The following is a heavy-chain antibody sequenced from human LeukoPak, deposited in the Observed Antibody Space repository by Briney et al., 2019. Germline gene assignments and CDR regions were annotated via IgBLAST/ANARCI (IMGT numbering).Heavy chain of an antibody. D-gene: IGHD6-19*01. V-gene: IGHV3-23*01. CDR3: ARVRTFNSVAGTVDY. J-gene: IGHJ4*02. CDR2: IRGSGDST. Sequence: PGGSLRLSCAASGFSFSNYAMSWVRQVPGKGLEWVPGIRGSGDSTYYVDSVKGRFTISRDNSKNTLYLQMSNLRAEDTAVYYCARVRTFNSVAGTVDYWGQGTLVTVSS. CDR1: GFSFSNYA.